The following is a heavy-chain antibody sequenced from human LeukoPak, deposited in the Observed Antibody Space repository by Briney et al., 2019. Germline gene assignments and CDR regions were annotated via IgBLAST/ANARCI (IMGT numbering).Heavy chain of an antibody. D-gene: IGHD3-10*01. CDR1: GGSFSGYY. V-gene: IGHV4-34*01. CDR2: INHSGST. J-gene: IGHJ4*02. Sequence: HPSETLSLTCAVYGGSFSGYYWSWIRQPPGKGREWIGEINHSGSTNYNPSLKSRVTISVDTSKNQFSLKLSSVTAADTAVYYCARSKRITMVRGVIFYFDYWGQGTLVTVSS. CDR3: ARSKRITMVRGVIFYFDY.